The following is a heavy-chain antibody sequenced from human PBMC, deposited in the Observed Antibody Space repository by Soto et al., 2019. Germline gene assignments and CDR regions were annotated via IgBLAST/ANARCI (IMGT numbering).Heavy chain of an antibody. Sequence: KPSETLSLTCRVSGGSTANYYWSWIRQPPGKGLEWIGYVYYSGSTNYNPSLKSRVTMSVDTSRNLFSLKLTSVTAADTAMYYCARNLHDYNGRNWFDPWGQGTLVTVSS. J-gene: IGHJ5*02. CDR1: GGSTANYY. D-gene: IGHD4-4*01. CDR3: ARNLHDYNGRNWFDP. CDR2: VYYSGST. V-gene: IGHV4-59*01.